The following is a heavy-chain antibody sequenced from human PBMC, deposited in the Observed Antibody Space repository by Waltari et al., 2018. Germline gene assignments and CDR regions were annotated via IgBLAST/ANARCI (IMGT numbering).Heavy chain of an antibody. V-gene: IGHV4-34*01. CDR1: GGSFSGYY. D-gene: IGHD1-26*01. CDR3: AGTPVGVTFLYFDY. Sequence: QVQLQQWGAGLLKPPETLSITCAVYGGSFSGYYWSWSRQSPGKGVEWIGEINYCGSTNYNPSLKSRVTISIDTSKTQFSLELTSVTGADTAVYYCAGTPVGVTFLYFDYWGQGTLVTVSS. J-gene: IGHJ4*02. CDR2: INYCGST.